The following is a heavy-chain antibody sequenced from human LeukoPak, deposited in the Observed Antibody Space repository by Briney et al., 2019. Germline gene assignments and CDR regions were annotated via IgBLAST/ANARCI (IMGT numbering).Heavy chain of an antibody. V-gene: IGHV3-7*05. D-gene: IGHD2-2*01. J-gene: IGHJ5*02. CDR3: ARGGAPYCSSTSCYEDRFDP. CDR2: IKQDGSEK. CDR1: GFTFSNYW. Sequence: GGSLRLSCAASGFTFSNYWMSWVRQAPGKGLEWVANIKQDGSEKYYVNSVKGRFTISRDNAKNSLYLQMISLRAEDTAVYYCARGGAPYCSSTSCYEDRFDPWGQGTLVTVSS.